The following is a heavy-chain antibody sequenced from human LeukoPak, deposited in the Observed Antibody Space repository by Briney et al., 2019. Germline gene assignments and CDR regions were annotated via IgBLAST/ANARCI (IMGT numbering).Heavy chain of an antibody. CDR3: ARLGPGSFDWLIGNEDY. CDR2: INPNSGGT. V-gene: IGHV1-2*02. Sequence: ASVKVSCKASGYTFTGYYMHWVRQAPGQGLEWMGWINPNSGGTNYAQKFQGRVTMTRDTSISTAYMELSRLRSDDTAVYYCARLGPGSFDWLIGNEDYWGQGTLVTVSS. J-gene: IGHJ4*02. D-gene: IGHD3-9*01. CDR1: GYTFTGYY.